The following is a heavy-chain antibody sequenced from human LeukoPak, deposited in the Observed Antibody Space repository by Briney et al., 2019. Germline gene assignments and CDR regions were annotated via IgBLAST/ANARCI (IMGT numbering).Heavy chain of an antibody. Sequence: SETLSLTCTVSGGSISTSNYYWGWIRQPPGKGLEWIGTVFYSGRTYYNSSLQSRVTISVDTSKNQFSLRLSSVTPADTAIYYCARLSNDYGDYEGHYWGQGTLVTVSP. CDR1: GGSISTSNYY. D-gene: IGHD4-17*01. CDR2: VFYSGRT. V-gene: IGHV4-39*01. J-gene: IGHJ4*02. CDR3: ARLSNDYGDYEGHY.